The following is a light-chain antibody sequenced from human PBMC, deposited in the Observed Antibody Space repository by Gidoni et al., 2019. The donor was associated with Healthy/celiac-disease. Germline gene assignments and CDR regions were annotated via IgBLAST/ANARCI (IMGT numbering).Light chain of an antibody. V-gene: IGKV3-20*01. CDR2: GAS. J-gene: IGKJ4*01. CDR1: QSVSSSY. Sequence: EIVLTQSPGTVSLSPGERATHSCRASQSVSSSYLAWYQQKPGQAPRLLIYGASSRATGIPDRFSGSGSGTDFTLTISRLEPEDFAVYYCQQYGSSPLTFGGGTKVEIK. CDR3: QQYGSSPLT.